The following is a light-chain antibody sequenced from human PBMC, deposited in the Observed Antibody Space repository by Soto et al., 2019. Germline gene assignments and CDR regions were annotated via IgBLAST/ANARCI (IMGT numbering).Light chain of an antibody. CDR3: QQYGSSPFT. V-gene: IGKV3-20*01. J-gene: IGKJ3*01. CDR1: QSVTSSY. CDR2: GAS. Sequence: EIVLTQSPGTLSLSPGERLTLSCRASQSVTSSYLAWYQHKPGQAPRLLMYGASTKATGTPDRFNGSGSGTDFTLTISSLEPEDFAVYYCQQYGSSPFTFGPGTKVDFK.